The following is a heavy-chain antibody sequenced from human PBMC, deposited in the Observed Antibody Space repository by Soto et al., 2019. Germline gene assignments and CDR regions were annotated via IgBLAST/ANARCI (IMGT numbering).Heavy chain of an antibody. Sequence: QVQLVESGGGVVQPGRSLRLSCAASGFTFSSYAMHWVRQAPGKGLEWVSLIAYDGINRYYADSVKGRFTISRDNSKNTVYLQMNSLRAEDTAVYFCAKTRAASSSYYYYYGMDVWGQGTTVTVSS. CDR1: GFTFSSYA. V-gene: IGHV3-30*18. CDR2: IAYDGINR. D-gene: IGHD2-15*01. CDR3: AKTRAASSSYYYYYGMDV. J-gene: IGHJ6*02.